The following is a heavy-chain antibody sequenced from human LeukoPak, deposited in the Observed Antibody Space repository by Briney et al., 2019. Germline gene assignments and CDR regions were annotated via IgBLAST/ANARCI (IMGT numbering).Heavy chain of an antibody. D-gene: IGHD2-15*01. CDR3: ATWYCSGGSCYADY. V-gene: IGHV1-8*01. J-gene: IGHJ4*02. CDR2: MNPNSGNT. Sequence: GASAKVSCKASGYTFTSYDINWVRQATGQGPEWMGWMNPNSGNTGYAQKFQGRVTMTRNTSISTAYMELSSLRSEDTAVYYCATWYCSGGSCYADYWGQGTLVTVSS. CDR1: GYTFTSYD.